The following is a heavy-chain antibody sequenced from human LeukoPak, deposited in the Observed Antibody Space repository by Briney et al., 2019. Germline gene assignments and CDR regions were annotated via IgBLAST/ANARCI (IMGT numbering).Heavy chain of an antibody. J-gene: IGHJ6*02. D-gene: IGHD3-9*01. CDR2: INGDGRNI. V-gene: IGHV3-74*01. Sequence: GGSLRLSCVASGFTFSSYWMHWVRQDSRKGLVWVSRINGDGRNINYADSVRGRFTISRDNAKNTLYLQMNTLRVEDTAVYYCTRDLMDYDVSTGLHHYYMDVWGQGTTVTVSS. CDR3: TRDLMDYDVSTGLHHYYMDV. CDR1: GFTFSSYW.